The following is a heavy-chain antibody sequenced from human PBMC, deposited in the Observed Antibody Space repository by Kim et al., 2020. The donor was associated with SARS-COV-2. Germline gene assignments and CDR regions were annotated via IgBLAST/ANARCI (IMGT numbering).Heavy chain of an antibody. CDR3: ASTQLPKWGVPGYYYGMDV. CDR2: IWYDGSNK. CDR1: GFTFSSYG. V-gene: IGHV3-33*01. Sequence: GGSLRLSCAASGFTFSSYGMHWVRQAPGKGLEWVAVIWYDGSNKYYADSVKGRFTISRDNSKNTLYLQMNSLRAEDTAVYYCASTQLPKWGVPGYYYGMDVWGQGTTVTVSS. D-gene: IGHD3-10*01. J-gene: IGHJ6*02.